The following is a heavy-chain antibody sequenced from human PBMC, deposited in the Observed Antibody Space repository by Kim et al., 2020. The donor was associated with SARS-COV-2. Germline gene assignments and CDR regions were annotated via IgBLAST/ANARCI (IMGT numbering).Heavy chain of an antibody. CDR2: INHSGST. CDR3: ARPMARGRVRGALGYYYYGMDV. CDR1: GGSFSGYY. V-gene: IGHV4-34*01. Sequence: SETLSLTCAVYGGSFSGYYWSWIRQPPGKGLEWIGEINHSGSTNYNPSLKSRVTISVDTSKNQFSLKLSSVTAADTAVYYCARPMARGRVRGALGYYYYGMDVWGQGTTVTVSS. J-gene: IGHJ6*01. D-gene: IGHD3-10*01.